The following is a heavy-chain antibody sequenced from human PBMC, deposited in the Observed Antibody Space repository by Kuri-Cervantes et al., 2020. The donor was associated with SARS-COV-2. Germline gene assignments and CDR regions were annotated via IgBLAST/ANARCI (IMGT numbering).Heavy chain of an antibody. J-gene: IGHJ4*02. CDR3: ARDGLGYCSGGSCPTFDY. CDR1: GFTFSSYA. Sequence: GGSLRLSCAASGFTFSSYAMHWVRQAPGKGLEWVSVIYSCGSTYYADSVRGRFTISRDNSKNTLYLQMNSLRDEDTAVYYCARDGLGYCSGGSCPTFDYWGQGTLVTVSS. D-gene: IGHD2-15*01. CDR2: IYSCGST. V-gene: IGHV3-66*01.